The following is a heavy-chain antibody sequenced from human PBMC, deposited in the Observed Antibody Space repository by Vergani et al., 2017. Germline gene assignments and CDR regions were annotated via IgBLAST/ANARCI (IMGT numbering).Heavy chain of an antibody. J-gene: IGHJ2*01. CDR3: ASGKYYSDSTSHFRGRYFDV. V-gene: IGHV4-39*01. Sequence: QMQLQESGPGLVKASETLSLTCTVSGDPIISRSYYWGWISQPPGKGLEWIGSIYNSGNGDSSSSLKSRVTISADTSKNQFSLRLTSVTAADTAVYYCASGKYYSDSTSHFRGRYFDVWGRGTLVTGPS. D-gene: IGHD3-16*01. CDR1: GDPIISRSYY. CDR2: IYNSGNG.